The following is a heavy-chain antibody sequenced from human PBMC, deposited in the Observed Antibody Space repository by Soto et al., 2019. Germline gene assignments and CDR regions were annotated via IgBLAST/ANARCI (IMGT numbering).Heavy chain of an antibody. CDR2: MYWDEDK. V-gene: IGHV2-5*02. CDR3: ARLVAAGITYYSGS. CDR1: GYSLSSSGVG. Sequence: QITLKESGPTLVTPTQTLTLTGTFFGYSLSSSGVGEGWICQPPGMALEWLTFMYWDEDKRYSPSLKRRVTIATETAKIPVGLTLTPLYPVDTSRHYCARLVAAGITYYSGSWGQGNLLSVSS. D-gene: IGHD3-10*01. J-gene: IGHJ4*02.